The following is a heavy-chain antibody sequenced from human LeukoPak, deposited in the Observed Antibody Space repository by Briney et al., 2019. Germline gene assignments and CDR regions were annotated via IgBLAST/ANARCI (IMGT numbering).Heavy chain of an antibody. J-gene: IGHJ4*02. Sequence: SETLSLTCAVYGGSFSGYYWSWIRQPPGRGLEWIGEINHSGSTNYNPSLKSRVTISVDTSKNQFSLKLSSVTAADTAVYYCARLGIAAAGMDYWGQGTLVTVSS. V-gene: IGHV4-34*01. CDR1: GGSFSGYY. CDR2: INHSGST. CDR3: ARLGIAAAGMDY. D-gene: IGHD6-13*01.